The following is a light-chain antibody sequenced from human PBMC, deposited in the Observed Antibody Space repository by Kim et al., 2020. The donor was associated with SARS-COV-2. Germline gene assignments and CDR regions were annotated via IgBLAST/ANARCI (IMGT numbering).Light chain of an antibody. CDR2: KAC. CDR1: QSISSW. CDR3: QQYNSYPT. J-gene: IGKJ1*01. V-gene: IGKV1-5*03. Sequence: DIQMTQSPSTLSASVGDRVTITCRASQSISSWLAWYQQKPGKAPKLLIYKACSLESGVPSRFSGSGSGTEFTLTISSLQPDDFATYYCQQYNSYPTFGQGTKVDIK.